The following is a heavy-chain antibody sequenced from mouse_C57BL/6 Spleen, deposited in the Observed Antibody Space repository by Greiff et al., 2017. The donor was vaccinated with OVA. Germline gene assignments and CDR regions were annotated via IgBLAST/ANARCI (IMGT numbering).Heavy chain of an antibody. J-gene: IGHJ3*01. D-gene: IGHD2-3*01. CDR1: GYTFTDYY. V-gene: IGHV1-76*01. Sequence: VKLQQSGAELVRPGASVKLSCKASGYTFTDYYINWVKQRPGQGLEWIARIYPGSGNTYYNEKFKGKATLTAEKSSSTAYMQLSSLTSEDSAVYFCARDDGYYGFAYWGQGTLVTVSA. CDR3: ARDDGYYGFAY. CDR2: IYPGSGNT.